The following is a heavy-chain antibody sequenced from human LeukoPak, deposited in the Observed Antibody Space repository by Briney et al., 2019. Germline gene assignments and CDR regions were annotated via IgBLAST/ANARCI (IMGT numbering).Heavy chain of an antibody. CDR2: IKHDGSDK. J-gene: IGHJ3*01. CDR3: ARRGGAAGRNAFGL. V-gene: IGHV3-7*05. CDR1: GLTFCIYW. D-gene: IGHD6-13*01. Sequence: VGSLRLSCAASGLTFCIYWMSWVRQAPGRGLEWVANIKHDGSDKYYVDSVKGRFTISRDNAKNSLYLQMNSLRAEDTAVFYCARRGGAAGRNAFGLWGQGTMVTVSS.